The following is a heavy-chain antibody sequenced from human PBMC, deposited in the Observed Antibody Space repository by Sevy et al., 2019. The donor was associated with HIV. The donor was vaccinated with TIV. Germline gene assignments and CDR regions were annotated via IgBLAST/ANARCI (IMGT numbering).Heavy chain of an antibody. CDR2: ISGSARST. CDR3: AKDGHYYDSSGDYLNYFDY. Sequence: GGSLRLSCAASGFTFNIYAMSWVRQAPGEGLEWVSAISGSARSTYYADSVKGRFTISRDNSKNTLYLLINSLRAEDTAIYYCAKDGHYYDSSGDYLNYFDYWGQGTLVTVSS. CDR1: GFTFNIYA. V-gene: IGHV3-23*01. J-gene: IGHJ4*02. D-gene: IGHD3-22*01.